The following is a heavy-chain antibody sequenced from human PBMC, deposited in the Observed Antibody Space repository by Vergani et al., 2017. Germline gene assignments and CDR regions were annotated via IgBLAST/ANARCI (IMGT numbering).Heavy chain of an antibody. CDR3: ARGTLWWLRQIDS. CDR1: GDSLNTYY. CDR2: IYGSGNT. V-gene: IGHV4-59*01. Sequence: QVQLQESGPGLVKPSETLSLTCSVSGDSLNTYYWTWIRQPPGNGLEWIGYIYGSGNTKYNPSLKSRVTMSLDTSKNQFCLTLYSVTAADTAVYYCARGTLWWLRQIDSWGQGTLVTVSS. D-gene: IGHD2-21*01. J-gene: IGHJ4*02.